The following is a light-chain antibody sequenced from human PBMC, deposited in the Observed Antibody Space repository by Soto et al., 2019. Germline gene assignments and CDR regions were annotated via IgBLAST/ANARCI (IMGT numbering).Light chain of an antibody. J-gene: IGKJ3*01. V-gene: IGKV3-15*01. CDR2: GAS. CDR1: ETVSSN. CDR3: QQYDKWVT. Sequence: EIVMTQSPETLSVSPGETATLSCRASETVSSNLAWYQQKRGQAPRLLIHGASTRATGIPARFIGSGSGTEFTLTISSLQSEDFAVYYCQQYDKWVTFGPGTKVDL.